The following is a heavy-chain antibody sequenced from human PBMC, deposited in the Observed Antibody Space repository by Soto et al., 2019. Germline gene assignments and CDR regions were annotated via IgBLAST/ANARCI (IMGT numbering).Heavy chain of an antibody. CDR2: IDGSGGTT. V-gene: IGHV3-23*01. CDR1: GFPFSSTD. Sequence: GSLRLSCAASGFPFSSTDMTWVRQAPGKGLEWVSTIDGSGGTTYYADSVKGRFTISRDNSINTVYLQMNSLRTDDTALYYCAKNSGWFNTWGQGALVTVSS. CDR3: AKNSGWFNT. D-gene: IGHD3-10*01. J-gene: IGHJ5*02.